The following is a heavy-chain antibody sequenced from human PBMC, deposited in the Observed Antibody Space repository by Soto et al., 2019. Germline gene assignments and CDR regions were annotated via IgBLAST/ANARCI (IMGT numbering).Heavy chain of an antibody. CDR1: GGAFSNHA. CDR3: ARTPTDF. V-gene: IGHV1-69*05. J-gene: IGHJ4*02. Sequence: VASVKVSCKAAGGAFSNHAISWVRQAPGQGLEWMGGIIPIFGTPMYAQEFQGRVSMTRNISISTAFLELSSLTSEDTAVYYCARTPTDFWGQGTQVTVSS. CDR2: IIPIFGTP.